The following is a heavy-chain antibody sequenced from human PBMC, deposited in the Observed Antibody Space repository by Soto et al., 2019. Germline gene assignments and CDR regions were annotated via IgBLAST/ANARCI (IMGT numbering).Heavy chain of an antibody. CDR2: ISAYNGDT. J-gene: IGHJ5*02. CDR1: GYTFTTYG. Sequence: ASVKVSCKASGYTFTTYGISWVRQAPGQGLEWMGWISAYNGDTNYAQSVQGRVTMTTDTSTSTAYMELRSLRSDDTAVYYCARDLIAVRPGWFDPWGQGTLVTVSS. V-gene: IGHV1-18*01. D-gene: IGHD6-6*01. CDR3: ARDLIAVRPGWFDP.